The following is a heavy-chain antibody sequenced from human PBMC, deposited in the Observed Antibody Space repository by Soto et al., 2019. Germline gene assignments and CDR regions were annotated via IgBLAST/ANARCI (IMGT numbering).Heavy chain of an antibody. J-gene: IGHJ4*02. Sequence: PGGSLRLSCAASGFTFSSYAMHWVRQAPGKGLEWVAIISDDGRNDYYADSVRGRFTISRDNSRSTLHLQMNSLRDEDTALYYCARDRVLGFCSGVSCGILDYWGQGA. CDR3: ARDRVLGFCSGVSCGILDY. D-gene: IGHD2-15*01. V-gene: IGHV3-30*01. CDR1: GFTFSSYA. CDR2: ISDDGRND.